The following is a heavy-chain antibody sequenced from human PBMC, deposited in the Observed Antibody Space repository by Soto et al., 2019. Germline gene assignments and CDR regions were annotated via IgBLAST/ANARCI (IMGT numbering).Heavy chain of an antibody. CDR1: GGTFSSYA. CDR2: IIPIFGTA. D-gene: IGHD2-15*01. Sequence: SVKVSCKASGGTFSSYAISWVRQAPGQGLEWMGGIIPIFGTANYAQRFQGRVTITADESTSTAYMELSSLRSEDTAVYYCASDLGYCSGGSCYVWFDPWGQGTLVTVSS. J-gene: IGHJ5*02. V-gene: IGHV1-69*13. CDR3: ASDLGYCSGGSCYVWFDP.